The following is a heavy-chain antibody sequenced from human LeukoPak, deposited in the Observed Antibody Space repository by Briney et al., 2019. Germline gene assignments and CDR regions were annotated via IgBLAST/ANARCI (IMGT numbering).Heavy chain of an antibody. Sequence: GESLKISCKGSGYSFTSYWIGWVRQMPGKAWSGWGSSILVTDTRYSPSFQGQVTISADKSISTAYLQWSSLKASDTAMYYCARQVRSSSWYDAFDIWGQGTMVTVSS. CDR1: GYSFTSYW. CDR3: ARQVRSSSWYDAFDI. CDR2: SILVTDT. D-gene: IGHD6-13*01. V-gene: IGHV5-51*01. J-gene: IGHJ3*02.